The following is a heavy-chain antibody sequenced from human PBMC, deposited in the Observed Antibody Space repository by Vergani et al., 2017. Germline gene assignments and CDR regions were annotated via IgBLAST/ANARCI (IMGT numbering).Heavy chain of an antibody. CDR3: ARGKTYCSSTSCYLLVPMPDY. V-gene: IGHV5-51*01. CDR2: IYPGDSDT. Sequence: EVQLVQSGAEVKKPGESLKISCKGSGYSFTSYWIGWVRQMPGKGLEWMGIIYPGDSDTRYSPSFQGQVTISADKSISTAYLQWSSLKASDTAMYYCARGKTYCSSTSCYLLVPMPDYWGQGTLVTVSS. CDR1: GYSFTSYW. D-gene: IGHD2-2*01. J-gene: IGHJ4*02.